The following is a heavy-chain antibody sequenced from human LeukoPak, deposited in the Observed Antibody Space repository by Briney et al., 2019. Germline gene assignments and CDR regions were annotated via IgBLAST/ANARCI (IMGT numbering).Heavy chain of an antibody. J-gene: IGHJ4*02. D-gene: IGHD3-10*01. CDR1: GYSFPTYW. V-gene: IGHV5-10-1*01. CDR3: ARPPTYYYASGSYEGQGQYLDY. CDR2: IDPSDSYT. Sequence: KPGESLRISRKGSGYSFPTYWISWVRQMPRKGLEWMGRIDPSDSYTNYSPSFQGHVTISADKSISTAYLQWSSLKDSDTAMYYCARPPTYYYASGSYEGQGQYLDYWGQGTLVTVSS.